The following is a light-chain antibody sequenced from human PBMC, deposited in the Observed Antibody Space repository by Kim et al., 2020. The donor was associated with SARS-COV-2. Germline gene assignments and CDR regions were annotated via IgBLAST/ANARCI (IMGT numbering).Light chain of an antibody. Sequence: DIQLTQSPSFLSASVGDRVTITCRASQGISSHLAWYQQKPGKAPKLLIYTASILQTGVPSRFSGSGSGTEFTLTISSLQPEDFVTYYCQQRHDYPITFGQGTRLEIK. CDR1: QGISSH. CDR2: TAS. J-gene: IGKJ5*01. CDR3: QQRHDYPIT. V-gene: IGKV1-9*01.